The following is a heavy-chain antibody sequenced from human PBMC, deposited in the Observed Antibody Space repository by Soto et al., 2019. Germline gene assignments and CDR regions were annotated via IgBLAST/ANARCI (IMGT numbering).Heavy chain of an antibody. CDR2: VYYNENT. V-gene: IGHV4-39*01. CDR3: ARRERYYGSPGWFDP. J-gene: IGHJ5*01. D-gene: IGHD3-10*01. CDR1: GASVNNFAYY. Sequence: TSETLSLTCSVSGASVNNFAYYWGWIRQPPGKGLEWIGTVYYNENTYYNPSLKSRVAISVDTAKNQFSLNLRSVTAADTAIYFCARRERYYGSPGWFDPWGQGTLVTVSS.